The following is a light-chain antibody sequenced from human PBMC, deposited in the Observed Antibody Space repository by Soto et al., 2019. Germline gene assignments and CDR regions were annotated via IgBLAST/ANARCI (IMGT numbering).Light chain of an antibody. CDR2: EVR. CDR3: SSYTNTNTLYV. CDR1: SGDVGGYDY. V-gene: IGLV2-14*01. J-gene: IGLJ1*01. Sequence: SVLTQPASVSGSPGQSITISCTGTSGDVGGYDYVSWYQQYPGNAPILLIYEVRSRPSGVSSRFSGSKSGNTASLTISGLQAEDEADYYRSSYTNTNTLYVFGTGTKVTVL.